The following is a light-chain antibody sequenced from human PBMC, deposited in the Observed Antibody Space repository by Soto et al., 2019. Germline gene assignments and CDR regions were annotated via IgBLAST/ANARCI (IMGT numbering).Light chain of an antibody. J-gene: IGLJ1*01. Sequence: QSAQTQPASVSGSPGQSITISCTGTSGDVGNYNLVSWYQQHPGKAPKLMIYEVNKWPSGVSNRFSGSKSGNTASLTISGLQAEDEADYYCCSYVGSSTSYVFGTGTKVTVL. CDR1: SGDVGNYNL. CDR2: EVN. CDR3: CSYVGSSTSYV. V-gene: IGLV2-23*02.